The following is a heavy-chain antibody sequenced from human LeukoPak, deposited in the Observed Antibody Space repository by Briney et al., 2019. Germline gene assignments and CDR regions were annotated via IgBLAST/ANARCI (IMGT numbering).Heavy chain of an antibody. D-gene: IGHD2-2*01. CDR3: ARVYCSSTSCYLSAFDM. Sequence: SQTLSLTCTVSGGSISSGGYYWSWIRQHPGKGLEWIGYIYYSGSTYYNPSLKSRVTISVDTSKNQFSLKLSSVTAADTAVYYCARVYCSSTSCYLSAFDMWGQGTMVTVSS. V-gene: IGHV4-31*03. CDR1: GGSISSGGYY. CDR2: IYYSGST. J-gene: IGHJ3*02.